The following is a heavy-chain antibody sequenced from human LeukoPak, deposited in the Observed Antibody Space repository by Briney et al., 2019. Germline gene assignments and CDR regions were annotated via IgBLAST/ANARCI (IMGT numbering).Heavy chain of an antibody. J-gene: IGHJ4*02. CDR3: AKAKVDSGYYFFDY. D-gene: IGHD5-12*01. Sequence: SGGSLRLSCAASGFTFSSHAMSWVRQAPGKGLDWVSGISGSGRSTSYADSVKGRFTISRDNFKNTLYLQMNSLRAEDTAVYYCAKAKVDSGYYFFDYWGQGTLVSVSS. CDR1: GFTFSSHA. CDR2: ISGSGRST. V-gene: IGHV3-23*01.